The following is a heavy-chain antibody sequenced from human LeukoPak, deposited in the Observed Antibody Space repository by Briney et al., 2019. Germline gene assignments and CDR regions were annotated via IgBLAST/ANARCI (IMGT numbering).Heavy chain of an antibody. J-gene: IGHJ4*02. V-gene: IGHV4-34*01. CDR1: GGSFSGYH. D-gene: IGHD3-9*01. Sequence: SETLSLTCAVYGGSFSGYHWSWIRQPPGKGLEWIGEINHSGSTNYNPSLKSRVTMSVDTSKNQFSLNLSSVTAADTAVYYCARGRRYDILTGYYNYWGQGTLATVSS. CDR2: INHSGST. CDR3: ARGRRYDILTGYYNY.